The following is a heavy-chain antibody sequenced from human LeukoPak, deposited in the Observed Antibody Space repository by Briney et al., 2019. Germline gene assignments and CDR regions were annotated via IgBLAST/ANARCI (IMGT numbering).Heavy chain of an antibody. D-gene: IGHD4-17*01. CDR1: AGSISSYY. V-gene: IGHV4-59*08. Sequence: SETLSLTCTVSAGSISSYYWSWIRQPPGKGLERIGYIYYSRSTNYNPSLKSRVTISVDTSKNQFSLKLSSVTAADTAVYYCARHEREDYADYYYGMDVWGQGTTVTVSS. CDR3: ARHEREDYADYYYGMDV. J-gene: IGHJ6*02. CDR2: IYYSRST.